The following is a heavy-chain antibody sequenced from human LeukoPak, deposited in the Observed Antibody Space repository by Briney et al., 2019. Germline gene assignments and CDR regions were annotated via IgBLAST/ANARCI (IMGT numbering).Heavy chain of an antibody. CDR3: ARDMVVPFDY. CDR1: GFTFSSYA. D-gene: IGHD2-15*01. J-gene: IGHJ4*02. V-gene: IGHV3-30-3*01. Sequence: GGSLRLSCAASGFTFSSYAMHWVRQTPGKGLDWVAVISYDGDNEYYADSVKGRSTISRDNSKNTLYLQVNSLRPEDTAVYYCARDMVVPFDYWGQGTLVTVSS. CDR2: ISYDGDNE.